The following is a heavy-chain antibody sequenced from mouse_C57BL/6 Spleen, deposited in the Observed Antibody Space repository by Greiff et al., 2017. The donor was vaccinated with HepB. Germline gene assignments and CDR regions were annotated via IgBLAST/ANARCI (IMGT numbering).Heavy chain of an antibody. CDR2: IDPEDGET. D-gene: IGHD1-1*01. CDR1: GFNIKDYY. V-gene: IGHV14-2*01. CDR3: APHYYGSSYEYFDV. Sequence: EVMLVESGAELVKPGASVKLSCTASGFNIKDYYMHWVKQRTEQGLEWIGRIDPEDGETKYAPKFQGKATITADTSSNTAYLQLSSLTSEDTAVYYCAPHYYGSSYEYFDVWGTGTTVTVSS. J-gene: IGHJ1*03.